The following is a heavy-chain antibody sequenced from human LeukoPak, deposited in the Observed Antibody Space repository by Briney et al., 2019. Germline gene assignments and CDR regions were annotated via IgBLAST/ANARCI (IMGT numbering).Heavy chain of an antibody. CDR1: GFTFDDYA. CDR3: AKDTASSV. J-gene: IGHJ1*01. Sequence: GGSLRLSCAASGFTFDDYAMHWVRQAPGKGLEWVSLISGDGGGTYYADSVKGRFTISRDNSKNSLYLQMNSLRTEGTAFYYCAKDTASSVWGQGTLVTVSS. V-gene: IGHV3-43*02. CDR2: ISGDGGGT. D-gene: IGHD6-25*01.